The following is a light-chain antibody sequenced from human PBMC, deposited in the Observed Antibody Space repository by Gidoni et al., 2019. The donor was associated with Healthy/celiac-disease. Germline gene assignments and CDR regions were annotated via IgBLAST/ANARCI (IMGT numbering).Light chain of an antibody. J-gene: IGLJ2*01. CDR1: SLRSYY. CDR3: NSRDSSGNPVV. CDR2: GKN. Sequence: SELTQEPAVSVDLGQTVRITCQGDSLRSYYASWYQQKPGQAPVLVIYGKNNRPSGIPDRFSCSSSGNTASLTITGAQAEDEADYYCNSRDSSGNPVVFGGGTKLTVL. V-gene: IGLV3-19*01.